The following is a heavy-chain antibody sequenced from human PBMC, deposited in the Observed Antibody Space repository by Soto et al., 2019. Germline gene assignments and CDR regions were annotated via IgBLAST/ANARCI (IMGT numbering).Heavy chain of an antibody. D-gene: IGHD6-13*01. Sequence: SETLSLTCTVSGGSISSYYWSWIRQPPGKGLEWIGYIYYSGSTNYNPSLKSRVTISVDTSKNQFSLKLSSVTAADTAVYYCARQYSSSWYNWFDPWGQGTLVTVSS. CDR2: IYYSGST. CDR3: ARQYSSSWYNWFDP. J-gene: IGHJ5*02. V-gene: IGHV4-59*01. CDR1: GGSISSYY.